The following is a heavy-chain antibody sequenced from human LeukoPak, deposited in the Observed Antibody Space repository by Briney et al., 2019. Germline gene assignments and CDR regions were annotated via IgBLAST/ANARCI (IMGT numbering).Heavy chain of an antibody. Sequence: GGSLRLSCAASGFSVSSNHMSWVRQAPGKGLEWVAVIWYDGSNKYYADSVKGRFTISRDNSKNTLYLQMNSLRAEDTAVYYCASAQDYYYGMDVWGQGTTVTVSS. J-gene: IGHJ6*02. V-gene: IGHV3-33*08. CDR3: ASAQDYYYGMDV. CDR2: IWYDGSNK. CDR1: GFSVSSNH.